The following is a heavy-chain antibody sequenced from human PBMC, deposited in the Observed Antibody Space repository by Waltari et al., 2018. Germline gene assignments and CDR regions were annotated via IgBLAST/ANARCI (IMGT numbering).Heavy chain of an antibody. CDR1: GFTFSRYE. CDR3: ARVPPYYDFWSGSYWYFDL. V-gene: IGHV3-48*03. Sequence: EVQLVESGGGLVQPGGSLRLSCAASGFTFSRYESNWVRQAPGKGLEWVSYMSSSGSTIYYADSVKGRFTISRDNAKNSLYLQMNSLRAEDTAVYYCARVPPYYDFWSGSYWYFDLWGRGTLVTVSS. CDR2: MSSSGSTI. D-gene: IGHD3-3*01. J-gene: IGHJ2*01.